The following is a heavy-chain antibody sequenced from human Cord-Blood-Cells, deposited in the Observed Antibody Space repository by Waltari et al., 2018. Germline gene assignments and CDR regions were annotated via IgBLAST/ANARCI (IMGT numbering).Heavy chain of an antibody. CDR1: GYTFTSYD. CDR3: LYCGGDCYAFDI. J-gene: IGHJ3*02. D-gene: IGHD2-21*02. V-gene: IGHV1-8*03. CDR2: MNPNRGNT. Sequence: QVQLVQSGAEVKKPGASVEVSCQASGYTFTSYDINWVLQATGQGLEWMGWMNPNRGNTGYAQKLQGRVTITRNTSISTAYMELSSLRSEDTAVYYCLYCGGDCYAFDIWGQGTMVTVSS.